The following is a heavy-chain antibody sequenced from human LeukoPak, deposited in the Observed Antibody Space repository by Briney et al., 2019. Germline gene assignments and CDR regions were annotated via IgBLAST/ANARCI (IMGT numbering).Heavy chain of an antibody. Sequence: GGPLRLSCAASGFIFSSYWMHWVRQAPGKGLVWVSRINSDGSGTKYADSVKGRFTIFRDNAKNTLYLQRNSLRAEDTAVYYCARDPYSVRYGDNYYYYMDVWGKGTTVTISS. D-gene: IGHD1-26*01. CDR2: INSDGSGT. J-gene: IGHJ6*03. CDR3: ARDPYSVRYGDNYYYYMDV. V-gene: IGHV3-74*01. CDR1: GFIFSSYW.